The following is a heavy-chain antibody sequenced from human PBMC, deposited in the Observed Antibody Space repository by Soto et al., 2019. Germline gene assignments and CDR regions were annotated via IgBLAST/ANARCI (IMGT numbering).Heavy chain of an antibody. D-gene: IGHD4-4*01. J-gene: IGHJ4*02. CDR3: ARLPTETTDY. CDR2: ISYDGSNK. V-gene: IGHV3-30-3*01. CDR1: GFTFSSYA. Sequence: QVQLVESGGGVVQPGRSLRLSCAASGFTFSSYAMHWVRQAPGKGLEWVAVISYDGSNKYYADSVKGRFTISRDNSKNTLYLQMNSLTAEATAVYYSARLPTETTDYWGQGTLVTVSS.